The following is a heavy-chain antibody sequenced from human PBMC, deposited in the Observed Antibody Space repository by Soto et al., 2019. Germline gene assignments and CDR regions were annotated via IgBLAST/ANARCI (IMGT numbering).Heavy chain of an antibody. V-gene: IGHV3-23*01. J-gene: IGHJ4*02. CDR2: ISVSGGST. D-gene: IGHD7-27*01. Sequence: EVRLLESGGGLVQPGGSLRLSCAASGFTFSSSVMNWFRQAPGKGLEWVSSISVSGGSTYYADSLKGRFTLSRDNSKNTLYLQMNSLRADDTAVYYCTSLGQFDYWGQGTMVTVS. CDR3: TSLGQFDY. CDR1: GFTFSSSV.